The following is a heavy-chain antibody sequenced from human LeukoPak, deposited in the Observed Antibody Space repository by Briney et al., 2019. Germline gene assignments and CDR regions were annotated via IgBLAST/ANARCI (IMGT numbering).Heavy chain of an antibody. CDR3: AKVVRIVGAVFDY. Sequence: GGSLRLSCAASGFTFSSYAMSWVRQAPGKGLEWVSAISGGGGSTYYTDSVKGRFTISRDNSKSTLYLQMNSLRAEDTAVYYCAKVVRIVGAVFDYWGQGTLVTVSS. CDR2: ISGGGGST. J-gene: IGHJ4*02. V-gene: IGHV3-23*01. D-gene: IGHD1-26*01. CDR1: GFTFSSYA.